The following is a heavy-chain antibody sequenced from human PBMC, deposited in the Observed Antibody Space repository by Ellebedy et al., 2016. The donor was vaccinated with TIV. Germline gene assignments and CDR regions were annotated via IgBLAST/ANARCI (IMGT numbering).Heavy chain of an antibody. CDR3: ARDSRSDWGNFDL. D-gene: IGHD6-19*01. CDR2: ISPYSGNT. V-gene: IGHV1-18*01. J-gene: IGHJ2*01. Sequence: ASVKVSCKASGYNFLNYGVSWVRQAPGQGLEFLGWISPYSGNTKYPQRFQGRVTMATEISTTTAYMEMRSLRSDDTAVYYCARDSRSDWGNFDLWGRGTLVTVSS. CDR1: GYNFLNYG.